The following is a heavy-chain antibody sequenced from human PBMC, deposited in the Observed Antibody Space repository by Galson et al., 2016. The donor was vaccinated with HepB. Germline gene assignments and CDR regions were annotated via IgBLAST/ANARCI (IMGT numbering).Heavy chain of an antibody. CDR3: ARGPGRLAVGAFGFDF. CDR2: IYFSGST. D-gene: IGHD4/OR15-4a*01. J-gene: IGHJ4*02. Sequence: LRLSCAASGFTFRSYVMHWIRQHPGKGLEWIGYIYFSGSTYYTPSLRRRISISLDTSENQFSLNLSSVTAADTAVYYCARGPGRLAVGAFGFDFWGQGSLVTVSS. CDR1: GFTFRSYV. V-gene: IGHV4-31*02.